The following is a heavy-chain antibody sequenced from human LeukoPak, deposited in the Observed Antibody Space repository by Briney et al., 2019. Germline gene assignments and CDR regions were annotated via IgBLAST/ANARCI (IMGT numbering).Heavy chain of an antibody. D-gene: IGHD1-26*01. CDR3: ARGGWELSHFPARDAFDI. Sequence: PSETLSLTCTVSSGSISTSNYYWGWVRQPPGKALEWIGNIFYSGSTYYSPSLKSRVTISLDTSRNQFSLKLSSVTAADTAVYYCARGGWELSHFPARDAFDIWGQGTMVTVSS. J-gene: IGHJ3*02. V-gene: IGHV4-39*07. CDR1: SGSISTSNYY. CDR2: IFYSGST.